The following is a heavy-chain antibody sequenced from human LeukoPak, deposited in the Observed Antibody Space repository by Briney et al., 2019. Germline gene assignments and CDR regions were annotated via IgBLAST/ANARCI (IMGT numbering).Heavy chain of an antibody. CDR1: GGSFSGYY. CDR3: ARGDYYDSSGYPSHFDY. D-gene: IGHD3-22*01. Sequence: SETLSLTCAVHGGSFSGYYWSWIRQPPGKGLEWIGEINHSGSTNYNPSLKSRVTISVDTSKNQFSLKLSSVTAADTAVYYCARGDYYDSSGYPSHFDYWGQGTLVTVSS. V-gene: IGHV4-34*01. J-gene: IGHJ4*02. CDR2: INHSGST.